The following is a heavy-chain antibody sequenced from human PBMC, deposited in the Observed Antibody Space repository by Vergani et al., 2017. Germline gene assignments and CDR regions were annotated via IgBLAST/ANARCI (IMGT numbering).Heavy chain of an antibody. J-gene: IGHJ4*02. CDR1: GFSFSSFG. D-gene: IGHD2-2*01. CDR3: ARDRGCATICCYFSGAFDY. V-gene: IGHV3-33*01. CDR2: IHYDGSHE. Sequence: QVQLVESGGGVVQPGRSLRLSCAASGFSFSSFGFHWVRQAPGKGLEWVAFIHYDGSHEYYIDSVKGRFTISRDNSKNTLILQMNGLRAEDTAVYYCARDRGCATICCYFSGAFDYWGLGTLVSVSS.